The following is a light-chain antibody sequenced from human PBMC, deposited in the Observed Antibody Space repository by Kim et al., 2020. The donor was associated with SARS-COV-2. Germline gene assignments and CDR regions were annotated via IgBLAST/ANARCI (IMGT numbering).Light chain of an antibody. CDR3: NSRDSSGNHLGV. J-gene: IGLJ3*02. V-gene: IGLV3-19*01. Sequence: LGQTVRITCQGDSLRSDYASWYQQKPGQAPVLVIYGKNNRPSGIPDRFSGSSSGNTASLTITGAQAEDEADYYCNSRDSSGNHLGVFGGGTKVTVL. CDR1: SLRSDY. CDR2: GKN.